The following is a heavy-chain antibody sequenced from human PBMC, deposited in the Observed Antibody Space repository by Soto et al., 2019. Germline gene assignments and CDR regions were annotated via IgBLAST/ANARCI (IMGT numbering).Heavy chain of an antibody. J-gene: IGHJ4*02. CDR1: GGTFSPYT. V-gene: IGHV1-69*04. Sequence: QVPLVHSGGVVKKPGSSVKVSCKASGGTFSPYTINWVRQAPGHGLEWMGRIIPFHGVTNYAQKFQARVTITADKSTSTAYMALSGLRFEDTALYYCTRDWEITVSTWSFGGFWGRGTLVSVSS. CDR3: TRDWEITVSTWSFGGF. D-gene: IGHD3-10*01. CDR2: IIPFHGVT.